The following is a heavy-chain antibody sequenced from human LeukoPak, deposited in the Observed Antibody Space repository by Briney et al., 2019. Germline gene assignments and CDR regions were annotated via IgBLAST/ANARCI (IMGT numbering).Heavy chain of an antibody. J-gene: IGHJ6*03. Sequence: SGTLSLTCAVSGGSISSSNWWSWVRQPPGKGLEWIGEIYHSGSTNYNPSLKSRVTISVDKSKNQFSLKLSSVTAADTAVYYCARDKRSGFGELNLYYYYYYMDVWGKGTTVTVSS. CDR1: GGSISSSNW. CDR3: ARDKRSGFGELNLYYYYYYMDV. V-gene: IGHV4-4*02. CDR2: IYHSGST. D-gene: IGHD3-10*01.